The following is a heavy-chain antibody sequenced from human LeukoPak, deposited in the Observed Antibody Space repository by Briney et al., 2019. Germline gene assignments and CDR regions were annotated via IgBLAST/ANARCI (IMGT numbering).Heavy chain of an antibody. Sequence: GGSLRLSCAASGFTFSDYYMSWIRQAPGKGLEWVSYISSSSSYTNYADSVKGRFTISRDNAKNSLYLQMNSLRAENTAVYYCARDAVSLAAAGTSDYWGQGSLVTVSS. J-gene: IGHJ4*02. CDR1: GFTFSDYY. CDR3: ARDAVSLAAAGTSDY. V-gene: IGHV3-11*05. D-gene: IGHD6-13*01. CDR2: ISSSSSYT.